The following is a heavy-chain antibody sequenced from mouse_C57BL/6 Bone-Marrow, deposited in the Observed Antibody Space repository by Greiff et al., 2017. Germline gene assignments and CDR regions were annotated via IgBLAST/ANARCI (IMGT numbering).Heavy chain of an antibody. J-gene: IGHJ3*01. D-gene: IGHD1-1*01. V-gene: IGHV1-81*01. CDR1: GYTFTSYG. CDR2: LYPRSGNT. CDR3: ARGPYYGSSYAWFAY. Sequence: VKLLESGAELARPGASVKLSCKASGYTFTSYGISWVKQRTGQGLEWIGALYPRSGNTYYNEKFKGKATLTADKSSSTAYMELRSLTSEDSAVYFSARGPYYGSSYAWFAYWGQGTLVTVSA.